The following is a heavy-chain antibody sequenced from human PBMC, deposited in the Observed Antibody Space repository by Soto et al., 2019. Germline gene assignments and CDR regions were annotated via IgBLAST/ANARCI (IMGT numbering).Heavy chain of an antibody. V-gene: IGHV3-21*01. CDR2: ISSSSSYI. CDR3: ARDLGYSSSSFDYYYGMDV. J-gene: IGHJ6*02. CDR1: GFTFSSYS. Sequence: GGSLRLSCAASGFTFSSYSMNWVRQAPGKGLEWVSSISSSSSYIYYEDSVKGRFTISRDNAKNSLYLQMNSLRAEDTAVYYCARDLGYSSSSFDYYYGMDVWGQGTTVTVSS. D-gene: IGHD6-6*01.